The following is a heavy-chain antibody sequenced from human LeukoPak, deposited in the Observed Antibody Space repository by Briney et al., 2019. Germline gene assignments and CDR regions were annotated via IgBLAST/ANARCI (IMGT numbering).Heavy chain of an antibody. D-gene: IGHD2-8*01. CDR1: GFTFSSYA. V-gene: IGHV3-30-3*01. CDR3: ARDETNFDY. Sequence: GRSLRLSCAASGFTFSSYAMHWVRQAPGKGLEWVAVISYDGSNKYYADSVKGRFTISRDNSKNTLYLQMNSLRAEDTAVYYCARDETNFDYWGQGTLVTVPS. J-gene: IGHJ4*02. CDR2: ISYDGSNK.